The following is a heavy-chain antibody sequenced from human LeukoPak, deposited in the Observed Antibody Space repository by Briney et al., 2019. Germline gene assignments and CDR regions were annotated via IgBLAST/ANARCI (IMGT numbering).Heavy chain of an antibody. CDR2: INHSGST. CDR3: TRGPDYSKTGY. V-gene: IGHV4-34*01. CDR1: GGSFSGYY. D-gene: IGHD4-11*01. Sequence: SETLSLTCAVYGGSFSGYYWSWIRQPPGKGLEWIGEINHSGSTNYNPSLKSRVTMSIDTSKNQFSLKLTSVTAADTAVYYCTRGPDYSKTGYWGQGTLVTVSS. J-gene: IGHJ4*02.